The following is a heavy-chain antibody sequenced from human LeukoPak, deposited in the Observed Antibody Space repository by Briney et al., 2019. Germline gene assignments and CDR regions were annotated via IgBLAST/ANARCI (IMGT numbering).Heavy chain of an antibody. Sequence: SETLSLTCAVYGGSFSGYYWSWIRQPAGKGLEWIGRIYTSGSTNYNPSLKSRVTMSVDTSKNQFSLKLSSVTAADTAVYYCAREGGYDFWSGYYMVGAFDIWGQGTMVTVSS. J-gene: IGHJ3*02. CDR2: IYTSGST. V-gene: IGHV4-4*07. CDR1: GGSFSGYY. CDR3: AREGGYDFWSGYYMVGAFDI. D-gene: IGHD3-3*01.